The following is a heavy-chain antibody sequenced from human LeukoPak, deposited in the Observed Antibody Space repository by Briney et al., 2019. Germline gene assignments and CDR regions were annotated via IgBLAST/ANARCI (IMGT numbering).Heavy chain of an antibody. CDR3: AKDGPVVVVAASTRDAFDI. CDR1: GFTFSSYA. J-gene: IGHJ3*02. V-gene: IGHV3-23*01. CDR2: ISGSGGST. Sequence: PGGSLRLSCAASGFTFSSYAMSWVRQAPGKGLEWVSAISGSGGSTYYADSVKGRFTISRDNSKNTLYLQMNSLRAEDTAVYYCAKDGPVVVVAASTRDAFDIWGQGTMVTVSS. D-gene: IGHD2-15*01.